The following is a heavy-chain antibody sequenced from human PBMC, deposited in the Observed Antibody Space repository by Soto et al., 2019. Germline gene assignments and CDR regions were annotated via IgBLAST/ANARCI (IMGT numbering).Heavy chain of an antibody. Sequence: PSETLSLICTVSGGSISSYYWSWIRQPPGKGLEWIGYIYYSGSTNYNPSLKSRVTISVDTSKNQFSLKLSSVTAADTAVYYCARGVRGARDYYYYYGMDVWGQGTTVTVSS. CDR3: ARGVRGARDYYYYYGMDV. CDR2: IYYSGST. CDR1: GGSISSYY. J-gene: IGHJ6*02. V-gene: IGHV4-59*01. D-gene: IGHD5-12*01.